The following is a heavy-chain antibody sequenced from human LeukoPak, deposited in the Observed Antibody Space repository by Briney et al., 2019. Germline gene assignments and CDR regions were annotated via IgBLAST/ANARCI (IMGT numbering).Heavy chain of an antibody. CDR3: AKAPRAAAGTYNGMDV. CDR1: GFTFSSYA. Sequence: HTGGPLRLSCAASGFTFSSYAMSWVRQAPGKGLEWVSAISGSGGSTYYADSVKGRFTISRDNSKNTLYLQMNSLRAEDTAVYYCAKAPRAAAGTYNGMDVWGQGTTVTVSS. D-gene: IGHD6-13*01. J-gene: IGHJ6*02. CDR2: ISGSGGST. V-gene: IGHV3-23*01.